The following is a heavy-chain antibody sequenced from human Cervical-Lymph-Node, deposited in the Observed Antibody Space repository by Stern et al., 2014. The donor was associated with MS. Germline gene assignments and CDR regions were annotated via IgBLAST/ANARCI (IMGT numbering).Heavy chain of an antibody. CDR1: GFSLSTSGVG. Sequence: QVTLKESGPTLVKPTQTLTLTCTFSGFSLSTSGVGVGWLRQPPGKALEWLALIYWDDDKRYSPSLESRLTITKDTSKNLVFLTMTNMDPVDTATYYCAHLTTATALDYWGQGTLVTVSS. D-gene: IGHD1-1*01. V-gene: IGHV2-5*02. CDR3: AHLTTATALDY. CDR2: IYWDDDK. J-gene: IGHJ4*02.